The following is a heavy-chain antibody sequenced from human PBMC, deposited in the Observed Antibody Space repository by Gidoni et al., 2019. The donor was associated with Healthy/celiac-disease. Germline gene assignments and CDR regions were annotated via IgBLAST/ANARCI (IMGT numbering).Heavy chain of an antibody. CDR3: AKGLGYLDY. V-gene: IGHV3-9*01. Sequence: VSGISWNSGSIGYADSVKGRFTISRDNAKNSLYLQMNSLRAEDTALYYCAKGLGYLDYWGQGTLVTVSS. CDR2: ISWNSGSI. D-gene: IGHD3-22*01. J-gene: IGHJ4*02.